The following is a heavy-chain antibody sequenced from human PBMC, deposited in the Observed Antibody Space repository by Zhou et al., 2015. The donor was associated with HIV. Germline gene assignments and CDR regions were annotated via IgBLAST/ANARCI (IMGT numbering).Heavy chain of an antibody. D-gene: IGHD3-22*01. V-gene: IGHV1-69*01. CDR1: GGTFNSYV. Sequence: QVQLVQSGAEVKKPGSSVKVSCQASGGTFNSYVVSWVRQAPGQGLEWMGAVIPIFRSANYAQKFQDRVTITADESTSTVYMELKTLRSDDTAVYYCARDGDDDRQYYDRSGYPRGADWFAPWGQGTLVTVSS. CDR2: VIPIFRSA. J-gene: IGHJ5*02. CDR3: ARDGDDDRQYYDRSGYPRGADWFAP.